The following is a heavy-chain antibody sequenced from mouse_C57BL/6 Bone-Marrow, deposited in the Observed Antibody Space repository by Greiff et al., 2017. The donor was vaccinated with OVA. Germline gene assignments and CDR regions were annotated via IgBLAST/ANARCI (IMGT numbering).Heavy chain of an antibody. CDR2: IDPSDSYT. V-gene: IGHV1-69*01. CDR3: ARYWYFDV. J-gene: IGHJ1*03. Sequence: QVQLQQSGAELVMPGASVKLSCKASGYTFTSYWMHWVKQRPGQGLEWIGEIDPSDSYTNYNQKFKGKSTLTVDKSSSTAYMQLSSLTSEDSAVYYCARYWYFDVWGTGTTVTVSS. CDR1: GYTFTSYW.